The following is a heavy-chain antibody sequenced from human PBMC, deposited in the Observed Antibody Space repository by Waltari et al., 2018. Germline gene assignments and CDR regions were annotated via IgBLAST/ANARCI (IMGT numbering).Heavy chain of an antibody. Sequence: QVQLQQWGAGLLKPSETLSLTCAVYGGSFSGYYWSWIRQPPGKGLAWIGEINHSGSTNYNPSLKSRVTISVDTSKNQFSLKLSSVTAADTAVYYCARGLRKGGAFDIWGQGTMVTVSS. D-gene: IGHD1-26*01. CDR2: INHSGST. CDR1: GGSFSGYY. CDR3: ARGLRKGGAFDI. J-gene: IGHJ3*02. V-gene: IGHV4-34*01.